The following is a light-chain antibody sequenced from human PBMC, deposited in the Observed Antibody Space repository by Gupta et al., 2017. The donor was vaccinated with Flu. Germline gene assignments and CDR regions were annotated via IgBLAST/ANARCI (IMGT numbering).Light chain of an antibody. CDR3: QQTNTFPLT. Sequence: QQKPGKAPSLLIYAASRLQSGVSSTFSGSGSGTDFTLTINSLQPEDFATYYCQQTNTFPLTFGPGTKVEI. J-gene: IGKJ3*01. V-gene: IGKV1-12*01. CDR2: AAS.